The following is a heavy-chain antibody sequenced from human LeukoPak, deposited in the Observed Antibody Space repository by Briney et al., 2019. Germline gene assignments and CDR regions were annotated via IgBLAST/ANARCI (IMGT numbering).Heavy chain of an antibody. J-gene: IGHJ4*02. Sequence: ASVKVSCKASGYTFTGYYMHWVRQAPGQGLEWMGWMNPNSGATNYAQKFQGRVTMTRDTSISTAYMELSSLISDDTAVYYCARGIAVAGTDYWGQGTLVTVSS. CDR2: MNPNSGAT. V-gene: IGHV1-2*02. CDR3: ARGIAVAGTDY. D-gene: IGHD6-19*01. CDR1: GYTFTGYY.